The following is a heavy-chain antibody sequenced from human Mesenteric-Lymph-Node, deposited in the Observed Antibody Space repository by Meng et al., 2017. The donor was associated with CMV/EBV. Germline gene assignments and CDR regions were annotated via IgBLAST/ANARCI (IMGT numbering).Heavy chain of an antibody. CDR3: AKDLYGSSWAAPSDY. V-gene: IGHV3-30*02. Sequence: GESLKISCAASGFPFSSYGMQWVRQAPGKGLEWVAFIYYDGNTQYYGDSVKGRFTISRDDSKNMVYLQVNSLRIEDTAVYYCAKDLYGSSWAAPSDYWGQGTLVTVSS. J-gene: IGHJ4*02. CDR2: IYYDGNTQ. D-gene: IGHD3-3*01. CDR1: GFPFSSYG.